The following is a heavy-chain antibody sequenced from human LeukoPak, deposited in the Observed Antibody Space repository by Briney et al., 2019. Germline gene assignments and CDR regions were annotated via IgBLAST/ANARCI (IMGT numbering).Heavy chain of an antibody. CDR3: ASGIAAAGRGFDY. CDR1: GGTFSSYA. CDR2: IIPIFGTA. D-gene: IGHD6-13*01. Sequence: SVKVSCKASGGTFSSYAINWVRQAPGQGLKWMGGIIPIFGTANYAQKFQGRVTITADKSTSTAYMELSSLRSEDTAVYYCASGIAAAGRGFDYWGQGTLVTVSS. J-gene: IGHJ4*02. V-gene: IGHV1-69*06.